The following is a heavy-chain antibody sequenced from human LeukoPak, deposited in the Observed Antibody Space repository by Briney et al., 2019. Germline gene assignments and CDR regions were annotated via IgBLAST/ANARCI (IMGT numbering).Heavy chain of an antibody. V-gene: IGHV3-53*01. J-gene: IGHJ4*02. CDR1: GFTVSSNY. CDR3: GRDLAWGAFDY. CDR2: IYSGGST. D-gene: IGHD7-27*01. Sequence: GSLRLSCAASGFTVSSNYMSWVRQAPGKGLEWVSVIYSGGSTYYADSVKGRFTISRDDSKNTLSLQMNSLRVEDTAVYYCGRDLAWGAFDYWGQGTLVTVSS.